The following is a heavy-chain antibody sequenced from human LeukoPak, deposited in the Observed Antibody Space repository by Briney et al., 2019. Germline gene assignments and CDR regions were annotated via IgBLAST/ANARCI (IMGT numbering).Heavy chain of an antibody. D-gene: IGHD5-12*01. CDR2: IFYSGST. Sequence: SETLSLTCTVSSGSISTSNYYWGWVRQPPGKALEWIGNIFYSGSTYYNPSLKSRVTISVDTSKNQFSLKLSSVTAADTAVYYCARVGGYDSPYFDYWGQGTLVTVSS. J-gene: IGHJ4*02. CDR1: SGSISTSNYY. CDR3: ARVGGYDSPYFDY. V-gene: IGHV4-39*07.